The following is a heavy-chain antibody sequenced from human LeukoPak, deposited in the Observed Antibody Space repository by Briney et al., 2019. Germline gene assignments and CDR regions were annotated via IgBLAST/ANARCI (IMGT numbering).Heavy chain of an antibody. CDR1: GGTFSSYA. V-gene: IGHV1-69*13. J-gene: IGHJ4*02. CDR2: IIPIFGTA. CDR3: ARIGRSYDILTGPFDY. D-gene: IGHD3-9*01. Sequence: SVKVSCKASGGTFSSYAISWVRQAPGQGLEWMGGIIPIFGTANYAQKFQGRVTITADESTSTAYMELSSLRSEDTAVYYCARIGRSYDILTGPFDYWGQGTLVTVSS.